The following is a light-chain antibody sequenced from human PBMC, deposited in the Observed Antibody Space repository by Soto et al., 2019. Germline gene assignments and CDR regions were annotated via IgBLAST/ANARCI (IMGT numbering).Light chain of an antibody. CDR2: NVY. CDR3: SSDTISRTYV. CDR1: NSDVGSYNY. J-gene: IGLJ1*01. V-gene: IGLV2-14*03. Sequence: QSALTQPASVSGSPVQSITISCTGTNSDVGSYNYVSWHQQHPGKAPKLMIYNVYDRPSGISNRFSGSKSGNTASLTISGLQGEDEADYFCSSDTISRTYVFGTGTKVTVL.